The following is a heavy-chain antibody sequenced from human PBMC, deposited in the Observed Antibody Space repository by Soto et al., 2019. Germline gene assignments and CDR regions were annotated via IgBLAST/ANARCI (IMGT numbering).Heavy chain of an antibody. D-gene: IGHD5-18*01. CDR1: GVSMNNNY. V-gene: IGHV4-59*01. J-gene: IGHJ4*01. CDR2: VFYGEST. Sequence: SETLSLTCTVSGVSMNNNYWSWIRQPPGAGLEWIGYVFYGESTNYSPSLRSRVTISVDTSKNQFSLKVSSVTAADTAVYYCASDADTGMVTWGQGILVTVSS. CDR3: ASDADTGMVT.